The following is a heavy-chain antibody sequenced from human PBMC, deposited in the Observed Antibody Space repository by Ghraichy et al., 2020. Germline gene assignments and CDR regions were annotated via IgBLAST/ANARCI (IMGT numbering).Heavy chain of an antibody. D-gene: IGHD3-22*01. Sequence: SETLSLTCAVYGGSFSGFYWNWIRQPPGKGLEWIGEINHSGSTNYNPSLKSRVAISLETSKNQFSLKLNSVTAADTAVYYCARGSVDSSGYPYYFDYWGQGTLVTVSS. V-gene: IGHV4-34*01. CDR2: INHSGST. CDR3: ARGSVDSSGYPYYFDY. CDR1: GGSFSGFY. J-gene: IGHJ4*02.